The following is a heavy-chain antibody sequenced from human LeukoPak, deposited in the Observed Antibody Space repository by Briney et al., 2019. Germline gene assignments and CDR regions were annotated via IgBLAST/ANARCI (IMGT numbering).Heavy chain of an antibody. Sequence: SSETLSLTCTVSGGSINTDSYYCGWTRQSPGKGLEWIGSVSYIGSTFFNPSLKSRVNMSVDTSKNQFSLKLSSVTAADTALYYCARGGCSSISCYYYYGMDVWGQGTTVTVSS. J-gene: IGHJ6*02. CDR1: GGSINTDSYY. CDR2: VSYIGST. V-gene: IGHV4-39*07. D-gene: IGHD2-2*01. CDR3: ARGGCSSISCYYYYGMDV.